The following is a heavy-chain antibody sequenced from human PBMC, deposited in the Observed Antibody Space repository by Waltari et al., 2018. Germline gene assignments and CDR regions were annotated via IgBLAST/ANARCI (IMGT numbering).Heavy chain of an antibody. J-gene: IGHJ3*01. D-gene: IGHD2-21*02. CDR3: AKDKGGVVTAIPRDAFDV. CDR1: GFTFSDYA. CDR2: ITGGGLST. Sequence: EAQLLESGGGSVQPGGSLRLSCAAPGFTFSDYAMGWVRLTPGKRLEWVSSITGGGLSTYYADSVKGRFTISRDNSKNTVYLQMDSLRADDTGLYYCAKDKGGVVTAIPRDAFDVWGQGTVATVSS. V-gene: IGHV3-23*01.